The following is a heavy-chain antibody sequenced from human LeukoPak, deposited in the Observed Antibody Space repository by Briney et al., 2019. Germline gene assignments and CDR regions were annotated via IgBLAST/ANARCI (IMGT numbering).Heavy chain of an antibody. CDR3: ARCGTIFGVVIYLDY. J-gene: IGHJ4*02. D-gene: IGHD3-3*01. Sequence: GGSLRLSCAASGFTFSSYAMSWVRQAPGKGLEWVSAISGSGGSTYYADSVKGRFTISRDNSKNTLYLQMNSLGAEDTAVYYCARCGTIFGVVIYLDYWGQGTLVTVSS. V-gene: IGHV3-23*01. CDR2: ISGSGGST. CDR1: GFTFSSYA.